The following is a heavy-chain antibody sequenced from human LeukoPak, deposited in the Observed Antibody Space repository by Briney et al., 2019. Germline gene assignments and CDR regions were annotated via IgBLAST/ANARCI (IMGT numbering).Heavy chain of an antibody. V-gene: IGHV3-30*02. CDR1: GLRFSTYG. Sequence: GGSLRLSCAASGLRFSTYGMHWVRQAPGKGLEWVAYIRHDGTNEHYADSVKGRFTISRDNPKNTLYLQMNSLRAEDTAIYYCVEDPPSPDPYTNYLFDYWGQGTLVTVSS. D-gene: IGHD4-11*01. CDR2: IRHDGTNE. CDR3: VEDPPSPDPYTNYLFDY. J-gene: IGHJ4*02.